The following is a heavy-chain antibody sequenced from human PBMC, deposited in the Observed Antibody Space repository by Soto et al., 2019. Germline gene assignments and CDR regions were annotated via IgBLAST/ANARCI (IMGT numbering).Heavy chain of an antibody. CDR3: ASERLNTGWYGFDH. J-gene: IGHJ4*02. Sequence: QVQLVQSGGEVKKPGASVKISCKTSGYTFSNYDFIWVRQAPGQGLEWMGWVSNKNGVTNYAEKFRDRVTMTTDTSTNTIYMELRSLRSDDTAVYFCASERLNTGWYGFDHWGQGTKVTVSS. V-gene: IGHV1-18*04. D-gene: IGHD6-19*01. CDR2: VSNKNGVT. CDR1: GYTFSNYD.